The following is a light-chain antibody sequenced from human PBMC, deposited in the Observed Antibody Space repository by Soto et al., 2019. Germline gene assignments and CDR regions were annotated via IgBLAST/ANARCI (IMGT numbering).Light chain of an antibody. CDR1: QSVSSSY. Sequence: EIVLTQSPGTLSLSPGERATLSCRASQSVSSSYLAWYQQKPGQAPWLLIYGASRRASGVPDRFSGSGSGTDFTLTISGLEPEAFAVYYCHHYDSSPFTFGQGTRLDI. CDR2: GAS. CDR3: HHYDSSPFT. V-gene: IGKV3-20*01. J-gene: IGKJ5*01.